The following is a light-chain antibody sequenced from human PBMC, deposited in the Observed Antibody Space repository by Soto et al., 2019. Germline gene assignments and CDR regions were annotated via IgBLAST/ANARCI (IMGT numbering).Light chain of an antibody. CDR2: DAS. J-gene: IGKJ3*01. V-gene: IGKV3-11*01. Sequence: EIVLTQSPATLSLSPGERATLSCRASQSVSSYLAWYQQKPGQAPRLLFYDASNRATGIPARFSGSGSGTDFTLTISSLEPEDFAVYYCQQRSNWLTFGPGTKVDIK. CDR3: QQRSNWLT. CDR1: QSVSSY.